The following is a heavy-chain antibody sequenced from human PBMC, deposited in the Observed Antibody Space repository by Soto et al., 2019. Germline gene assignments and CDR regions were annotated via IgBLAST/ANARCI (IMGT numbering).Heavy chain of an antibody. CDR3: ARDRRVVVAATDYYYGMDV. J-gene: IGHJ6*02. V-gene: IGHV4-59*01. CDR2: GST. Sequence: GSTNYNPSLKSRVTISVDTSKNQFSLKLSSVTAPDTAVYYCARDRRVVVAATDYYYGMDVWGQGTTVTVSS. D-gene: IGHD2-15*01.